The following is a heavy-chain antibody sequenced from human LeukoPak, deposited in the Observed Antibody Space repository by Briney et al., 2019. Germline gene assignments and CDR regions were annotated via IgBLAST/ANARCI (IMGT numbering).Heavy chain of an antibody. CDR3: ARGLTMTTFYYYYYMDV. V-gene: IGHV1-8*01. Sequence: ASVKVSCKASGYTFTSYDINWVRQATGQGLEWMGWMNPNSANTGYAQKFQGRVTMTRNTSISAAYMELSSLRSEDTAVYYCARGLTMTTFYYYYYMDVWGKGTTVTISS. CDR1: GYTFTSYD. D-gene: IGHD3-16*01. J-gene: IGHJ6*03. CDR2: MNPNSANT.